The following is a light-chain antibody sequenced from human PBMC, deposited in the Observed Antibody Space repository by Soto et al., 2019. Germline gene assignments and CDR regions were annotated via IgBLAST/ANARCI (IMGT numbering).Light chain of an antibody. J-gene: IGKJ1*01. V-gene: IGKV1-39*01. CDR3: QQSYSNPRT. CDR1: QSISSY. Sequence: DIQMTQSPSTLSASVGDRVTITCRASQSISSYLNWYQQKPGKAPKLLIYAASSLQSGVPSRFSGSGSGADFSLTIRSLQPEDFATYYCQQSYSNPRTFGQGTKVDIK. CDR2: AAS.